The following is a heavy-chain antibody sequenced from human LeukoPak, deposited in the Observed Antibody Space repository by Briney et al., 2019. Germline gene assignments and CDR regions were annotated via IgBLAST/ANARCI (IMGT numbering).Heavy chain of an antibody. V-gene: IGHV1-69*06. D-gene: IGHD2-15*01. CDR3: ARVGCSGGSCLNWFDP. CDR1: GGTFSSYA. J-gene: IGHJ5*02. Sequence: SVKVSCKASGGTFSSYAISWVRQAPGQGLEWMGGIIPIFGTANYAQKFQGRVAITADKSTSTAYMELSSLRSEDTAVYYCARVGCSGGSCLNWFDPWGQGTLVTVSS. CDR2: IIPIFGTA.